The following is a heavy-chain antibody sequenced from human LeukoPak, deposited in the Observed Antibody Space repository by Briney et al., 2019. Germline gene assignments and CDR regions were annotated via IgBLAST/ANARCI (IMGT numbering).Heavy chain of an antibody. D-gene: IGHD3-3*01. CDR2: IYTSGST. CDR3: ARHLHYDFWSGYYGPDY. J-gene: IGHJ4*02. CDR1: GGSISSSSYY. V-gene: IGHV4-61*02. Sequence: SETLSLTCTVSGGSISSSSYYWGWIRQPAGKGLEWIGRIYTSGSTNYNPSLKSRVTISVDTSKNQFSLKLSSVTAADTAVYYCARHLHYDFWSGYYGPDYWGQGTLVTVSS.